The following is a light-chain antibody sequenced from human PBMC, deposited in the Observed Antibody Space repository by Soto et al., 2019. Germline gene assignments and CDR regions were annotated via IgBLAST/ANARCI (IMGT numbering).Light chain of an antibody. CDR3: QQYGPSPLYT. CDR2: ATY. J-gene: IGKJ2*01. V-gene: IGKV3-20*01. Sequence: VLTQSPGTLSLSPGERATLSCRAGQSVSSGYLAWYQQKPGQAPRLLLYATYTRATGIPDRFSGSGSGTDFTLTISRLQPEDFAVYYCQQYGPSPLYTFGQGTKLEIK. CDR1: QSVSSGY.